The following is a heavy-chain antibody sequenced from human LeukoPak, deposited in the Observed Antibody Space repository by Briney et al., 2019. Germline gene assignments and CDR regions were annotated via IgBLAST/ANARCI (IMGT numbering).Heavy chain of an antibody. D-gene: IGHD3-9*01. J-gene: IGHJ4*02. CDR1: GYTFVSHG. CDR2: ISAYNGDT. Sequence: ASVKVSCKAAGYTFVSHGISWVRLAPGQGLEWMGWISAYNGDTKYAQKFQGRVTITTDESTSTAYMELSSLRAEDTAVYYCAKDSHQSYISPRILTGYYTTDYFDYWGQGTLVTVSS. V-gene: IGHV1-18*01. CDR3: AKDSHQSYISPRILTGYYTTDYFDY.